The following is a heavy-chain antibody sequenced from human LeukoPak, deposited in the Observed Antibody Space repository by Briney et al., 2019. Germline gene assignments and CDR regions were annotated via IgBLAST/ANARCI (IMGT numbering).Heavy chain of an antibody. V-gene: IGHV3-11*01. J-gene: IGHJ4*02. CDR2: ISSSGSTI. CDR3: ARAAPAATAGVDY. Sequence: GGSLRLSCAASGFTFSDCYMSWIRQAPGKGLEWVSYISSSGSTIYYADSVKGRFTISRDNAKNSLYLQMNSLRAEDTAVYYCARAAPAATAGVDYWGQGTLVTDSS. CDR1: GFTFSDCY. D-gene: IGHD2-2*01.